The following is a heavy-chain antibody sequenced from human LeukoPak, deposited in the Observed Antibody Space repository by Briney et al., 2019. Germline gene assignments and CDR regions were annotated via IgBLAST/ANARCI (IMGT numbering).Heavy chain of an antibody. Sequence: SETLSLTCTVSGGSISSYYWSWIRQPPRKGLEWIGYIYYSGSTNYNPSLKSRVTISVDTSKNQFSLKLSSVTAADTAVYYCARDGMTNPWYFDLWGRGTLVTVSS. V-gene: IGHV4-59*01. CDR3: ARDGMTNPWYFDL. CDR2: IYYSGST. J-gene: IGHJ2*01. CDR1: GGSISSYY. D-gene: IGHD4-11*01.